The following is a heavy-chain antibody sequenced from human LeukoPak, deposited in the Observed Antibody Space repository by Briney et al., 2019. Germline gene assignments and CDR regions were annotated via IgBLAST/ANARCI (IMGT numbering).Heavy chain of an antibody. J-gene: IGHJ4*02. CDR1: GFTFNDYA. D-gene: IGHD3-22*01. V-gene: IGHV3-9*01. CDR3: AEDRDSSGFAPYFDY. CDR2: ICWNSHII. Sequence: PGGSLRLSCAASGFTFNDYAMHWVRPAPGKGLEWVSGICWNSHIIGYEDSVKGRFTISRDNARNSLSLQMNSLRAEDTAFYYCAEDRDSSGFAPYFDYWGQGILVTVSS.